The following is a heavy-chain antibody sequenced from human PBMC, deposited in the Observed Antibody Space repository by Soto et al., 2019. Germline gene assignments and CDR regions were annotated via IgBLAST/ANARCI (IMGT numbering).Heavy chain of an antibody. CDR2: IYYSGST. Sequence: SWVRQAPGKGLEWIGYIYYSGSTYYNPSLKSRVTISVDTSKNQFSLKLSSVTAADTAVYYCARGEDAFFYYGLDVWGQGITVTVSS. V-gene: IGHV4-30-4*08. CDR3: ARGEDAFFYYGLDV. J-gene: IGHJ6*02.